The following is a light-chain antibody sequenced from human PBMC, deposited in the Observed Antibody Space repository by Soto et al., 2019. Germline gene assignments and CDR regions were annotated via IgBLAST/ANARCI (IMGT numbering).Light chain of an antibody. Sequence: DIVLTQSPDSLAVSLGERATINCKSSQNILYSPNNKNYLAWYQQKPGQPPKLFTYWASTRQSGVPDRFSGSGSETDFTLTISSVQSEDVAVYYCLQYYNSYTFGQGTKLEI. CDR3: LQYYNSYT. CDR1: QNILYSPNNKNY. J-gene: IGKJ2*01. V-gene: IGKV4-1*01. CDR2: WAS.